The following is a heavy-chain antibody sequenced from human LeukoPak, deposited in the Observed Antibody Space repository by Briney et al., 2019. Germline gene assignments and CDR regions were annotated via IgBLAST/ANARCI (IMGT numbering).Heavy chain of an antibody. V-gene: IGHV3-30*02. D-gene: IGHD3-9*01. CDR1: GFTFSSYA. J-gene: IGHJ4*02. Sequence: GGSLRLSCEASGFTFSSYAMHWVRQAPGKGLEWVAFIRYDERNKYYSDSVKGRFTISRDNSKNTLYLQMNSLIAEDTAVYYCAKDVSRILTGARNYFDSWGQGTLVTVSS. CDR3: AKDVSRILTGARNYFDS. CDR2: IRYDERNK.